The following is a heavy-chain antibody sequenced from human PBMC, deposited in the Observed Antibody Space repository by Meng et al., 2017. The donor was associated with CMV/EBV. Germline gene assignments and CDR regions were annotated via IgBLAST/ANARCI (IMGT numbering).Heavy chain of an antibody. CDR3: ARAPLKYCRSSSCYYY. CDR2: ITSDGSLT. J-gene: IGHJ4*02. Sequence: GFPFESYWMHWVRQAPGKGLVWVSRITSDGSLTGYADSVKGRFTISRDNAKNTLYLQMNSLRAEDTAVYYCARAPLKYCRSSSCYYYWGQGILVTVSS. CDR1: GFPFESYW. D-gene: IGHD2-2*01. V-gene: IGHV3-74*01.